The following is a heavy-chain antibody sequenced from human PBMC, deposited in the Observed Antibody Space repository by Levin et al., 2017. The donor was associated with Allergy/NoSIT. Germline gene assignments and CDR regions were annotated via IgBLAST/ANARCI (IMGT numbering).Heavy chain of an antibody. J-gene: IGHJ4*02. CDR3: ANDPYSRRFVH. Sequence: PGESLKISCAASGFTFRTYDMAWVRQAPGKGLEWVASIGLSGDDTYYTDSVKGRFTISRDNSDYPVYLQMNSLRADDPAVYYFANDPYSRRFVHWGQGTLVTVSS. CDR1: GFTFRTYD. D-gene: IGHD6-6*01. CDR2: IGLSGDDT. V-gene: IGHV3-23*01.